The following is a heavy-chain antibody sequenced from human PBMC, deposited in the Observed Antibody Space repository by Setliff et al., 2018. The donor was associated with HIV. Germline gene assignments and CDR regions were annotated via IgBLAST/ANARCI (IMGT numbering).Heavy chain of an antibody. CDR2: VYTSGST. D-gene: IGHD3-10*01. V-gene: IGHV4-61*02. Sequence: SETLSLTCSVPGGSIGSGSHYWSWIRLPAGRGPEWIGRVYTSGSTTYNPSLQGRVTISVDTSKNQFSLKMSSVTAADTAVYYCARDHTSGSLDFWGQGTLVTVSS. J-gene: IGHJ4*02. CDR3: ARDHTSGSLDF. CDR1: GGSIGSGSHY.